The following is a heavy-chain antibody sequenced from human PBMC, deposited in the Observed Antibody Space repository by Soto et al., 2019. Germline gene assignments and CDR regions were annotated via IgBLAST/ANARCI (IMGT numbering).Heavy chain of an antibody. J-gene: IGHJ5*02. Sequence: SVKVSCKASGGTFSSYAISWVRQAPGQGLEWMGGIIPIFGTVNYAQKFQGRVTITADESTSTAYMELSSLRSEDTAVYYCEGQVRWLKNWFDPWGQGTLVTVSS. CDR2: IIPIFGTV. V-gene: IGHV1-69*13. CDR3: EGQVRWLKNWFDP. CDR1: GGTFSSYA. D-gene: IGHD3-10*01.